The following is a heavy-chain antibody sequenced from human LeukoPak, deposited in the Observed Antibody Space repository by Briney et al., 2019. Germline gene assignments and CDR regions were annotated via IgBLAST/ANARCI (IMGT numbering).Heavy chain of an antibody. V-gene: IGHV1-69*01. Sequence: SVKVSCKASGGTFSSYAISWVRQAPGQGLEWMGGIIPIFGTANYAQKFQGRVTITADESTSTAYMELSSLRSEDTAVYYWATFSIAARQYYYDYYRVVWGKGTTVTVSS. CDR3: ATFSIAARQYYYDYYRVV. J-gene: IGHJ6*03. D-gene: IGHD6-6*01. CDR2: IIPIFGTA. CDR1: GGTFSSYA.